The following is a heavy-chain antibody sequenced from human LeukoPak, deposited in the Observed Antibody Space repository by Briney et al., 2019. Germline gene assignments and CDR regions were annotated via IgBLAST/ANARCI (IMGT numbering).Heavy chain of an antibody. V-gene: IGHV4-61*09. Sequence: SSETLSLTCSVSGASVSTTAYFWNWIRQPAGEGLEWIGHIYASGNIHYNPSLKSRVTMSLDTSKNQFSLSMNSVTAADSAVYFCASYREAYDLYPHGLDVWGRGTVVTVS. CDR2: IYASGNI. CDR1: GASVSTTAYF. D-gene: IGHD5-24*01. J-gene: IGHJ3*01. CDR3: ASYREAYDLYPHGLDV.